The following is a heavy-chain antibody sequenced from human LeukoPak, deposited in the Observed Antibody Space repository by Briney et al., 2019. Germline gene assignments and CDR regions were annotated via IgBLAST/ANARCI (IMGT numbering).Heavy chain of an antibody. CDR3: AREDYGDYGRFVDY. D-gene: IGHD4-17*01. CDR2: INHSGST. V-gene: IGHV4-34*01. CDR1: GGSFSGYY. J-gene: IGHJ4*02. Sequence: SETLSLTCAVYGGSFSGYYWSWIRQPPGKGLEWIGEINHSGSTNYNPSLKSRVTISVDTSKNQFSLKLSSVTAADTAVYYCAREDYGDYGRFVDYWGQGTLVTVSS.